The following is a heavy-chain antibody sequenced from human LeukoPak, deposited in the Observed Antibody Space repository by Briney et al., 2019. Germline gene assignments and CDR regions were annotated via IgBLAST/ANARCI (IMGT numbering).Heavy chain of an antibody. CDR2: FDPEDGET. Sequence: ASVKVSCKVSGYTLTELSMHWVRQAPGKGLEWMGGFDPEDGETIYAQKFQGRVTMTEDTSTDTAYMELSSLRSEDTAVYYCATRQLVLDAEYYFDYWGQGTLVTVSS. CDR3: ATRQLVLDAEYYFDY. CDR1: GYTLTELS. V-gene: IGHV1-24*01. J-gene: IGHJ4*02. D-gene: IGHD6-6*01.